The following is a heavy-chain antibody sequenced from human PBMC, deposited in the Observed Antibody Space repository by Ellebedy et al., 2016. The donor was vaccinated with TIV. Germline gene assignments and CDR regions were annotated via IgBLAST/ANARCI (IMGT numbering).Heavy chain of an antibody. J-gene: IGHJ3*02. CDR2: ISSSSSYK. CDR1: GFTFSSYS. D-gene: IGHD1-26*01. CDR3: AREGRSGSYFDAFDI. V-gene: IGHV3-21*03. Sequence: PGGSLRLSCAASGFTFSSYSMNGVRQAQGKGLEWVSSISSSSSYKYYADSVKGRFTISRDNAKNSLYLQMNSLRAEDTAVYYCAREGRSGSYFDAFDIWGQGTMVTVSS.